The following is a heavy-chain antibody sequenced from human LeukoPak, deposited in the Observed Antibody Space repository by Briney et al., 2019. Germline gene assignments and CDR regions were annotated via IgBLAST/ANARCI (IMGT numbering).Heavy chain of an antibody. CDR3: ANFKFGSYDTEYFQH. Sequence: PGGSLRLSCAASGFTFSRSTMTWVRQAPGKGLEWVSSISNTASYIYYADSLKGRFTISRDNSKNTLYLQMNSLRAEDTAVYYCANFKFGSYDTEYFQHWGQGTLVTVSS. J-gene: IGHJ1*01. V-gene: IGHV3-21*04. CDR2: ISNTASYI. CDR1: GFTFSRST. D-gene: IGHD1-26*01.